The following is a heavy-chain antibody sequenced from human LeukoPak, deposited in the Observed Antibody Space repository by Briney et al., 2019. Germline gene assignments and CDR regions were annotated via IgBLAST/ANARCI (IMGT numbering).Heavy chain of an antibody. D-gene: IGHD4-11*01. CDR3: ARGSGVTNYYYYMDV. Sequence: ASVKVSCKASGGTFSSYAISWVRQAPGQGLEWMGGIIPIFGTANYAQKFQGRVTITTDESTSTAYMELSSLRSEDTAVYYCARGSGVTNYYYYMDVWGQGTTVTVSS. J-gene: IGHJ6*03. CDR2: IIPIFGTA. CDR1: GGTFSSYA. V-gene: IGHV1-69*05.